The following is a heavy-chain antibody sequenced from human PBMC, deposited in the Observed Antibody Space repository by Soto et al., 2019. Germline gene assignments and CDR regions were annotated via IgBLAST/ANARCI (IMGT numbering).Heavy chain of an antibody. CDR3: GRDPGYGALDY. D-gene: IGHD4-17*01. CDR2: INQDGSVK. V-gene: IGHV3-7*01. Sequence: EVQLVDSGGDLVQPGGSLRLSCAASGFTFSHYWMTWVRQAPGKGLEWVANINQDGSVKTNLDSMKGRLTISRDNAQDSLYLQMDSLRAEDTAVYYCGRDPGYGALDYWGQGTLVTVSA. CDR1: GFTFSHYW. J-gene: IGHJ4*02.